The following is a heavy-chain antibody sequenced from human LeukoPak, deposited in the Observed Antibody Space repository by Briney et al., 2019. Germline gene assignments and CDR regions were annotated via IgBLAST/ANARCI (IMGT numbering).Heavy chain of an antibody. CDR2: INPNSGGT. CDR3: ARARDSGGGFDY. Sequence: ASVKVSCKASGYTFTSYYMHWVRQAPGQGLEWMGWINPNSGGTNYAQKFQGRVTMTRDTSISTAYMELSRLRSDDTAVYYCARARDSGGGFDYWGQGTLVTVSS. CDR1: GYTFTSYY. V-gene: IGHV1-2*02. D-gene: IGHD2-15*01. J-gene: IGHJ4*02.